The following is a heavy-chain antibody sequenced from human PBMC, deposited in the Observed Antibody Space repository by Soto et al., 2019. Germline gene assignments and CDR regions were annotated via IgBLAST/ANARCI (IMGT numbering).Heavy chain of an antibody. CDR1: GFTFSSYS. J-gene: IGHJ6*02. D-gene: IGHD3-3*01. Sequence: PGGSLRLSCAAYGFTFSSYSMNWVRQAPGKGLEWVSSISSSSSYIYYADSVKGRFTISRDNAKDSLYLQMNSLRAEDTAVYYCARGVLRFLEWLRHGMDVWGQGTTVTVSS. V-gene: IGHV3-21*01. CDR2: ISSSSSYI. CDR3: ARGVLRFLEWLRHGMDV.